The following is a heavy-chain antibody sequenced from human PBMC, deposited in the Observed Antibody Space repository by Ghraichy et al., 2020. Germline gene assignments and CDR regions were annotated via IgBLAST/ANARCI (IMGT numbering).Heavy chain of an antibody. Sequence: SETLSLTCTVSGGTVSSGDSSWSWIRQPPGKGLEWIGYVFHSGSTYYNPSLMSRVSISVDTSKNQFSLRLTSVTAADSAVYFCARDVGTVPTSRFDSWGQGTLVTVSS. CDR2: VFHSGST. V-gene: IGHV4-30-4*07. CDR3: ARDVGTVPTSRFDS. J-gene: IGHJ5*01. D-gene: IGHD4-17*01. CDR1: GGTVSSGDSS.